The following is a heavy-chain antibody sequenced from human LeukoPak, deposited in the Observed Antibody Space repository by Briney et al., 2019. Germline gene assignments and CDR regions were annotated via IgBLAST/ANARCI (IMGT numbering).Heavy chain of an antibody. CDR2: ISGSGGST. D-gene: IGHD3-3*01. V-gene: IGHV3-23*01. Sequence: GSLRLSCAASAVIVSNNYMSWVRQAPGKGLEWVSAISGSGGSTYYAASVKGRFTISRDNSKNTLYLKMNSLSAEDTAVYYCAKDRERITIFGAFDYWGQGTLVTVSS. J-gene: IGHJ4*02. CDR1: AVIVSNNY. CDR3: AKDRERITIFGAFDY.